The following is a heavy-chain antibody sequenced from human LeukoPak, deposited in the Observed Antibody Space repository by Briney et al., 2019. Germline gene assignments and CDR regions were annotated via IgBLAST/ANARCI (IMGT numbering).Heavy chain of an antibody. CDR1: GFTFSRYT. CDR2: ISSSSSDI. V-gene: IGHV3-48*02. J-gene: IGHJ3*02. D-gene: IGHD3-10*01. Sequence: PGGSLRLSCAASGFTFSRYTVNWVRQAPGKGLEWVSYISSSSSDINYADSVKGRFTISRDNAKNSLSLQMNSLRDEDTAVYYCAREGYGSHAFDIWGQGTMVTVSS. CDR3: AREGYGSHAFDI.